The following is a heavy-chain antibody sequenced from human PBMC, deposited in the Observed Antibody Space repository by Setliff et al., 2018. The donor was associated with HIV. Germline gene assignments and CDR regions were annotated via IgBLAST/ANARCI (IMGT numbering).Heavy chain of an antibody. CDR1: GFAFNNFW. CDR3: ARDHWVAGLDY. CDR2: INQDGSEK. J-gene: IGHJ4*02. D-gene: IGHD6-19*01. Sequence: PGESLKISCAASGFAFNNFWMSWVRQAPGKGLEWVANINQDGSEKNYVDSVKGRFTISRDTAKNSLYLQMNSLRVEDTAVYYRARDHWVAGLDYWGQGTLVTVSS. V-gene: IGHV3-7*01.